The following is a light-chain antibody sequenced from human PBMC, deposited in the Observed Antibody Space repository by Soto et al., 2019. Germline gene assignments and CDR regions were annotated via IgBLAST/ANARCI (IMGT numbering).Light chain of an antibody. Sequence: EIVLTQSPATLSLSPGERATFSCKASQSVGTSLAWFQQKPGQDPRLLIYDASVRATGIPARFSGSGSGTDSTPTISRLQPEDIALYYCQQSSNWPPWTFGRGTRVEI. J-gene: IGKJ1*01. CDR2: DAS. V-gene: IGKV3-11*01. CDR1: QSVGTS. CDR3: QQSSNWPPWT.